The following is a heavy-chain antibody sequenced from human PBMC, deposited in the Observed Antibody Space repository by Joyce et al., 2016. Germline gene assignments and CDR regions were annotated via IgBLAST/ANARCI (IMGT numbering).Heavy chain of an antibody. Sequence: EVYLVESGGGLVQPGGSLRFSCEASGFSFRYVWMDWVRQAPGKGLEWVAQINEDGSGKNYMDSLRGRFTISRDNAKNSVDLQINSLRVEDTAVYYCTRGSGTGWFDPWGQGTLVTVSS. CDR3: TRGSGTGWFDP. CDR2: INEDGSGK. J-gene: IGHJ5*02. CDR1: GFSFRYVW. V-gene: IGHV3-7*03. D-gene: IGHD6-13*01.